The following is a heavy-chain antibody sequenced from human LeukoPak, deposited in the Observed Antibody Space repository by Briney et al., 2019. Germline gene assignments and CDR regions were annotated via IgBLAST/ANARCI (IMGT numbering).Heavy chain of an antibody. J-gene: IGHJ3*02. Sequence: GGSLRLSCAASGFTFSNAWMSWVRQAPGKGLEWVGRIKSKTDGGTTDYAAPVKGRFTISRDDSKNTLYLQMNSLKTEDTAVYYCARDGSGARGNAFDIWGQGTMVTVSS. CDR1: GFTFSNAW. CDR2: IKSKTDGGTT. V-gene: IGHV3-15*01. D-gene: IGHD3-10*01. CDR3: ARDGSGARGNAFDI.